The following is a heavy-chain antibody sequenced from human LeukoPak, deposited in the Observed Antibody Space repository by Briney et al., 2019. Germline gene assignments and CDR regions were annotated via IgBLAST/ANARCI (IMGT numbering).Heavy chain of an antibody. J-gene: IGHJ3*02. D-gene: IGHD3-22*01. Sequence: SETLSLTCTVSGGSISSYYWSWIRQPPGKGLEWIGYIYYSGSTNYNPSLKSRVTISVDTSKNQFSLKLGSVTAADTAVYYCARESGSSGYYYDLDAFDIWGQGTMVTVSS. CDR3: ARESGSSGYYYDLDAFDI. CDR2: IYYSGST. CDR1: GGSISSYY. V-gene: IGHV4-59*01.